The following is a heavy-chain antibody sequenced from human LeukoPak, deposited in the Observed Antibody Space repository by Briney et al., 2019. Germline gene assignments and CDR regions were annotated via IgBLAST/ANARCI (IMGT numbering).Heavy chain of an antibody. D-gene: IGHD3-22*01. CDR1: GYSFTSYY. J-gene: IGHJ4*02. CDR2: INPNSGGT. Sequence: ASVKVSCKASGYSFTSYYMHWVRQAPGQGLEWMGWINPNSGGTNYAQKFQGRVTMTRDTSISTAYMELSRLRSDDTAVYYCARVDLGYYDSSGYRLLDYWGQGTLVTVSS. CDR3: ARVDLGYYDSSGYRLLDY. V-gene: IGHV1-2*02.